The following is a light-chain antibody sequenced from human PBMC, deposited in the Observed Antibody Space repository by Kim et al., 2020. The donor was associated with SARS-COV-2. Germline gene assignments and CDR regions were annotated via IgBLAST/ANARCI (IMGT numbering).Light chain of an antibody. V-gene: IGKV1-39*01. CDR2: AAS. J-gene: IGKJ4*01. CDR3: QQSYSTPLT. CDR1: QSISSY. Sequence: ASVGDIVTITCRASQSISSYLNWYQQKPGKAPKLLIYAASSLQSGVPSRFSGSGSGTDFTLTISSLQPEDFATYYCQQSYSTPLTFGGGTKVEIK.